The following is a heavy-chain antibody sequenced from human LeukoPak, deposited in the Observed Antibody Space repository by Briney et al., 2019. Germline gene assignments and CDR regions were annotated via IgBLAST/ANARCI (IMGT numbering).Heavy chain of an antibody. CDR2: INPNSGGT. Sequence: ASVKVSCKASGYTFTGYYMHWVRQAPGQGLEWMGWINPNSGGTNYAQKFQGRVTMTRDTSISTAYMELGRLRSDDTAVYYCARVGRGSGSKNYFDYWGQGTLVTVSS. CDR1: GYTFTGYY. V-gene: IGHV1-2*02. J-gene: IGHJ4*02. D-gene: IGHD3-22*01. CDR3: ARVGRGSGSKNYFDY.